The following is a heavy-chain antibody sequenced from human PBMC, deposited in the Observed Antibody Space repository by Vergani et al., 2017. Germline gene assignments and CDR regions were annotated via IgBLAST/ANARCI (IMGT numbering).Heavy chain of an antibody. V-gene: IGHV3-30*02. J-gene: IGHJ4*02. CDR2: IRYDGSNK. D-gene: IGHD5-24*01. CDR1: GFTFSSYG. CDR3: AKDSRDGYKKGGFDY. Sequence: QVQLVESGAGVVQPGRSLRLYCAASGFTFSSYGMHWVRQAPGKGLESVAFIRYDGSNKYYADSVKGRFTISRDNSKNTLYLQMNSLRAEDTAVYYCAKDSRDGYKKGGFDYWGQGTLVTVSS.